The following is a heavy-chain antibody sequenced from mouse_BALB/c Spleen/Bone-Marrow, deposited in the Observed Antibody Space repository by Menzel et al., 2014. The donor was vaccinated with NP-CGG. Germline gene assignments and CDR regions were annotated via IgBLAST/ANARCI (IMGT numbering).Heavy chain of an antibody. CDR3: ATLDYYGSLNN. Sequence: DVQLQESGGGLVQPGGSLKLSCAASGFDFSRYWMSWVRQAPGKGLEWIGEINPDSSTINYTPSLKDKFIISRDNAKNSLCLGLTKVRSEDPALYYCATLDYYGSLNNWGKGTTLTVSS. D-gene: IGHD1-2*01. CDR2: INPDSSTI. V-gene: IGHV4-1*02. J-gene: IGHJ2*01. CDR1: GFDFSRYW.